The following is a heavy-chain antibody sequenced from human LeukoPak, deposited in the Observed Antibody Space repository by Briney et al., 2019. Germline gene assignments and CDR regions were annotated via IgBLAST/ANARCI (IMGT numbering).Heavy chain of an antibody. D-gene: IGHD3-22*01. V-gene: IGHV4-4*07. CDR3: TGGAYDPDYFDY. J-gene: IGHJ4*02. CDR2: LYTGGST. CDR1: GGSISDYY. Sequence: SETLSLTCTVSGGSISDYYWSWIRQPAGKRLEWIGRLYTGGSTTYNPSLKSRVTISADRSRNQFSLKLSSVTAADTAVYYCTGGAYDPDYFDYWGQGTLVTASS.